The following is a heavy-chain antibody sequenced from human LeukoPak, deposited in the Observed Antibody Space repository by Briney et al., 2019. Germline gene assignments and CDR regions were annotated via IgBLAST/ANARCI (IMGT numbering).Heavy chain of an antibody. CDR2: IRYDGSNK. CDR3: ANSXGLLWFGELLY. D-gene: IGHD3-10*01. J-gene: IGHJ4*02. V-gene: IGHV3-30*02. Sequence: GGSLRLSCAASGFTFSSYGMHWVRQAPGKGLEWVAFIRYDGSNKYYADSVKGRFTISRDNSKNTLYLQMNSLRDEDTGVYYCANSXGLLWFGELLYWGQGTLVTVSS. CDR1: GFTFSSYG.